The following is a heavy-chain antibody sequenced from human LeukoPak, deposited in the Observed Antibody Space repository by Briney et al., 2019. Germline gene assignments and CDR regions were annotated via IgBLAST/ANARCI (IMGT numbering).Heavy chain of an antibody. J-gene: IGHJ3*02. CDR1: GFTFDDYA. CDR2: ISWNSGSI. V-gene: IGHV3-9*01. CDR3: AKSRRTCISDAFDI. Sequence: GRSLRLSCAASGFTFDDYAMHWVRQAPGKGLEWVSGISWNSGSIGYADSVKGRFAISRDNAKNSLYLQMDRLRAEDTALYYGAKSRRTCISDAFDIWGQGTMVTVSS. D-gene: IGHD2-8*01.